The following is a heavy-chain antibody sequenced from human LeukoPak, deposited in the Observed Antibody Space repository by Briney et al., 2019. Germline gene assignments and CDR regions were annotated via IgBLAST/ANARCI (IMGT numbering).Heavy chain of an antibody. CDR2: ISGSGGSK. CDR1: GFTFSSYA. Sequence: GGSLRLSCAASGFTFSSYAMSWVRQAPGKGLEWDSAISGSGGSKSYADSVKDRFTISRDKSKNTLYLQMNSLRAEDTAVYYCAKDGSFSYSVSYYWGQGTLVVVSS. CDR3: AKDGSFSYSVSYY. D-gene: IGHD1-26*01. J-gene: IGHJ4*01. V-gene: IGHV3-23*01.